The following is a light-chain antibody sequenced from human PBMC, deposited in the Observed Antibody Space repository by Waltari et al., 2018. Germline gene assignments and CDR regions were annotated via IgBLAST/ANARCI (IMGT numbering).Light chain of an antibody. J-gene: IGKJ1*01. V-gene: IGKV3-15*01. Sequence: EIVMTQSPATLSVSPGERVTLSCRSSKSVSYNLAWYQQKPGQAPRLLIYAASTRATGIPARFSGSGSGSAFSLIISSLQSEDFAVYYCQQYNDRPRTFGQGTKVEIK. CDR1: KSVSYN. CDR2: AAS. CDR3: QQYNDRPRT.